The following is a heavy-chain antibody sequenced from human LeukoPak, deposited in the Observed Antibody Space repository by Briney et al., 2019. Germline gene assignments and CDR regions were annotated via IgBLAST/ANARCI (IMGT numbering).Heavy chain of an antibody. Sequence: SETLSLTCTVSGGSISSSSYYWGWIRQPPGKGLEWIGSIYYSGSTYHNPSLKSRVTISVDTSKNQFSLKLSSVTAADTAVYYCASHYSSSSEDYYYYMDVWGKGTTVTVSS. CDR1: GGSISSSSYY. D-gene: IGHD6-6*01. CDR2: IYYSGST. CDR3: ASHYSSSSEDYYYYMDV. V-gene: IGHV4-39*01. J-gene: IGHJ6*03.